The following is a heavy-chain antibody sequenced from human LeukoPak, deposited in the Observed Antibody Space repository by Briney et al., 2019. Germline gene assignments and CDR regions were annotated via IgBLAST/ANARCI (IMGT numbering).Heavy chain of an antibody. J-gene: IGHJ6*02. D-gene: IGHD3-22*01. CDR2: INSDGSST. Sequence: GGSLRLSCAASGFTFSSYWMHWVRQAPGKGLVWVSRINSDGSSTSYADSVKGRFTISRDNAKNTLYLQMNSLRAEDTAVYYCARAPLNYYGSSVYYGMDVWGQGTTVTVSS. CDR3: ARAPLNYYGSSVYYGMDV. CDR1: GFTFSSYW. V-gene: IGHV3-74*01.